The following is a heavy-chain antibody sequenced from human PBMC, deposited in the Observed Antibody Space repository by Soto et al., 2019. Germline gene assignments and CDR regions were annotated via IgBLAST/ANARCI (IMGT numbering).Heavy chain of an antibody. CDR2: ISAYNGNT. D-gene: IGHD6-13*01. CDR3: ARVPLSYSSSCYGAFDI. CDR1: GYTFPSHG. J-gene: IGHJ3*02. V-gene: IGHV1-18*01. Sequence: ASVKVSCKASGYTFPSHGISWMRQPPGQGLEWMGWISAYNGNTNYAQKLQGRVTMTTNTSTSTAYMELRSLRSDDTAVYYCARVPLSYSSSCYGAFDIWG.